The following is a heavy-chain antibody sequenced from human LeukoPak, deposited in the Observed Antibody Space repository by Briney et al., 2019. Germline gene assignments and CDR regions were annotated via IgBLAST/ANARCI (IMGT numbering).Heavy chain of an antibody. Sequence: GGSLRHSCAASGFSYSSYGMHWVRQAPGKGLEWVAVISHDGNDNYYADSVKGRFTISRDNSKNTVYQEMHSLRAEDTAVYYCAKDQIGWAPGYSSGPLDYWGQGTLVIVSS. J-gene: IGHJ4*02. CDR2: ISHDGNDN. CDR1: GFSYSSYG. CDR3: AKDQIGWAPGYSSGPLDY. D-gene: IGHD6-19*01. V-gene: IGHV3-30*18.